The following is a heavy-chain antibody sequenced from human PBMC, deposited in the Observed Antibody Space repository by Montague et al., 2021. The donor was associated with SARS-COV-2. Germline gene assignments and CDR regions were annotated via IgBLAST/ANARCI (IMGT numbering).Heavy chain of an antibody. D-gene: IGHD1-20*01. CDR1: GGSLSGYY. V-gene: IGHV4-34*01. J-gene: IGHJ6*02. Sequence: SETLSLTCAVYGGSLSGYYWSWIRQPPGKGLEWIGEINHSGSTSYNPSLKSRVTISLDTSKNQFSLKLSSVTAADTAVYYCARGRRRYNWRDETSYYYGVDVWGQGTTVTVSS. CDR2: INHSGST. CDR3: ARGRRRYNWRDETSYYYGVDV.